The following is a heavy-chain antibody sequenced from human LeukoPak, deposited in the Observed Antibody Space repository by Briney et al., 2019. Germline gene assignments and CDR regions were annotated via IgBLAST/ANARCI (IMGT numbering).Heavy chain of an antibody. D-gene: IGHD2-15*01. J-gene: IGHJ6*02. CDR3: ARYPVYCSGGSCYSNYYYGMDV. V-gene: IGHV3-7*03. CDR2: IKQAGSEK. Sequence: PGGSLRLSCAASGFTFSIYWMSWVRQAPGRGLEWVANIKQAGSEKYYVDSVKGRFTISRDNAKNSLYLQMNSLRAEDTAVYYCARYPVYCSGGSCYSNYYYGMDVWGQGTTVTVSS. CDR1: GFTFSIYW.